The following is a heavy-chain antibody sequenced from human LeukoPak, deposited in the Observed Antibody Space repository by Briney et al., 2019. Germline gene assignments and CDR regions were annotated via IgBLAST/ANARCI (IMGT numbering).Heavy chain of an antibody. J-gene: IGHJ4*02. CDR2: IIPIFGTA. D-gene: IGHD3-10*01. CDR3: ARDYYGSGSYYKPFDY. Sequence: SVKVSCKASGGTFSSYAISWVRQAPGQGLEWMGGIIPIFGTANYAQKFQGRVTITADKSTSTAYMELSSLRSEDTAVYYCARDYYGSGSYYKPFDYWGQGTLVTVSS. V-gene: IGHV1-69*06. CDR1: GGTFSSYA.